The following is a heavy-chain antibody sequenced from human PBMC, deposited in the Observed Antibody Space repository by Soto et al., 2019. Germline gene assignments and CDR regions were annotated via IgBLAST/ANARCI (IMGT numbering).Heavy chain of an antibody. D-gene: IGHD2-2*03. J-gene: IGHJ6*02. Sequence: PGESLKISCKGSGYSFTSYWISWVRQMPGKGLEWMGRIDPSDSYTNYSPSFQGHVTISADKSISTAYLQWSSLKASDTAMYYCASRSGYCSSTSCYQGYYYYYGMDVWGQGTTVTVSS. V-gene: IGHV5-10-1*01. CDR1: GYSFTSYW. CDR2: IDPSDSYT. CDR3: ASRSGYCSSTSCYQGYYYYYGMDV.